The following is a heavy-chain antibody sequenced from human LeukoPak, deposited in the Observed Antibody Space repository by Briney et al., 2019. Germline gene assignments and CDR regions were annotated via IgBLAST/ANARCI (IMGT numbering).Heavy chain of an antibody. Sequence: SETLPLTCTVSGGSISSYYWSWIRQPPGKGLEWIGYIYYSGSTNYNPSLKSRVTISVDTSKNQFSLKLSSVTAADTAVYYCASHGYSYGPYYFDYWGQGTLVTVSS. CDR3: ASHGYSYGPYYFDY. V-gene: IGHV4-59*08. CDR2: IYYSGST. D-gene: IGHD5-18*01. CDR1: GGSISSYY. J-gene: IGHJ4*02.